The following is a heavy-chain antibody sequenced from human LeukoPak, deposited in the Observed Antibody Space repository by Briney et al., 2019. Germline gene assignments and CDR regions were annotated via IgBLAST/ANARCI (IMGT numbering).Heavy chain of an antibody. J-gene: IGHJ4*02. CDR2: ISGSGGST. CDR3: AKSSMVRGVIPPPLYFDY. CDR1: GFTFSSYA. Sequence: GGSLRLSCAASGFTFSSYAMSWVRQAPGKGLEWVSAISGSGGSTYYADSVKGRFTISRDNSKNTLYLQMNSLRAEDTAVYYCAKSSMVRGVIPPPLYFDYWGQGTLVTVSS. D-gene: IGHD3-10*01. V-gene: IGHV3-23*01.